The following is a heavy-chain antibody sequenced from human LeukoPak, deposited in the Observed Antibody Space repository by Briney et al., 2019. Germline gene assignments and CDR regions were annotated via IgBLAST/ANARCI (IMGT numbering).Heavy chain of an antibody. CDR3: ARDPVLDDYGGNSPY. V-gene: IGHV3-74*01. Sequence: GGPLRLPCVASGFTFSRYWMHWVRQAPGKGLVWVSRINIDGSSTTYADSVKGRFTISRNNAKNTLYLQMNSLRAEDTAVYYCARDPVLDDYGGNSPYWGQGTLVTVSS. J-gene: IGHJ4*02. CDR1: GFTFSRYW. CDR2: INIDGSST. D-gene: IGHD4-23*01.